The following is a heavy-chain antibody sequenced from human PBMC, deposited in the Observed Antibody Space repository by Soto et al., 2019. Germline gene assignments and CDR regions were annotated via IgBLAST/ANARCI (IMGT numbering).Heavy chain of an antibody. CDR3: ARPQSRPGQQLDTPYFDY. J-gene: IGHJ4*02. V-gene: IGHV4-39*01. Sequence: QLQLQESGPGLVKPSETLSLTCTVSGGSISSSSYYWGWIRQPPGKGLEWIGSIYYRGSTYYNPSLKSRVTISVDTSKNQFSLKLSSVTAADTAVYYCARPQSRPGQQLDTPYFDYWGQGTLVTVSS. D-gene: IGHD6-13*01. CDR1: GGSISSSSYY. CDR2: IYYRGST.